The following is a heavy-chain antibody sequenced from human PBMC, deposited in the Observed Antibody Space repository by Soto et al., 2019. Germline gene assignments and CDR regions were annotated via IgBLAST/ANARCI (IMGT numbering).Heavy chain of an antibody. Sequence: SVKVSCKASGGTCSIYAISCVRQSPGQWLEWMGGIIPIFGTANYAQKFQGGVTITADESTSTAYMELSSLRSEDTAVYYCAWERGDGFDYWGQGTLVTVSS. D-gene: IGHD1-1*01. CDR3: AWERGDGFDY. CDR1: GGTCSIYA. V-gene: IGHV1-69*13. J-gene: IGHJ4*02. CDR2: IIPIFGTA.